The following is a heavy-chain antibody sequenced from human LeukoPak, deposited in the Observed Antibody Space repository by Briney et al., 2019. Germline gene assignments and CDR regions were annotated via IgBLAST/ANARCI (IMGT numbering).Heavy chain of an antibody. D-gene: IGHD3-22*01. CDR2: IYYSGST. Sequence: SETLSLTCTVSGGSISSGGYYWSWIRQHPGKGLEWIGYIYYSGSTYYNPSLKSRVTISVDTSKNQFSLKLSSVTAADTAVYYCARGEYYYDSGGYFDYWGQGTLVTVSS. J-gene: IGHJ4*02. CDR1: GGSISSGGYY. V-gene: IGHV4-31*03. CDR3: ARGEYYYDSGGYFDY.